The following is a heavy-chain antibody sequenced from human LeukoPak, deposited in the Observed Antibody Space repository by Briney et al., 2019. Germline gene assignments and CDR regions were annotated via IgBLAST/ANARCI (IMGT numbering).Heavy chain of an antibody. CDR2: ISWNSGSI. CDR3: TRLGPRKPTDYGDSRSPPYYYYYMDV. Sequence: PGRSLRLSCAASGFTFDDYAMHWVRQAPGKGLEWVSGISWNSGSIGYADSVKGRFTISRDNAKNSLYLQMNSLKTEDTAVYYCTRLGPRKPTDYGDSRSPPYYYYYMDVWGKGTTVTVSS. V-gene: IGHV3-9*01. J-gene: IGHJ6*03. D-gene: IGHD4-17*01. CDR1: GFTFDDYA.